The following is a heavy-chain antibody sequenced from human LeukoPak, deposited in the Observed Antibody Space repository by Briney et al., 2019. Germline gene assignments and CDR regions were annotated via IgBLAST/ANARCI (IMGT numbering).Heavy chain of an antibody. Sequence: SETLSLTCAVSGYSISSGYYWGWIRQPPGKGLEWIGSIYHSGSTYYNPSLKSRVTISVDTSKNQFSLKLSSVTAADTAVYYCARSLAAADNWFDPSGQGTLVTVSS. D-gene: IGHD6-13*01. CDR3: ARSLAAADNWFDP. CDR2: IYHSGST. V-gene: IGHV4-38-2*01. J-gene: IGHJ5*02. CDR1: GYSISSGYY.